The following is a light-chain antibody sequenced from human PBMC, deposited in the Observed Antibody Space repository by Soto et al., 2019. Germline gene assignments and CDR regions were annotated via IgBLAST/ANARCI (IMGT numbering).Light chain of an antibody. J-gene: IGKJ5*01. Sequence: EIVMTQSPATLSVSPGERATLSCRASQSVSSDLARYQQKPGQAPRLLIYGASTRATGIPARFSGSGSGTEFTLTISSLQSEDFAVYYCQQYNNWPPTTFGQGPRLEI. CDR1: QSVSSD. CDR3: QQYNNWPPTT. CDR2: GAS. V-gene: IGKV3-15*01.